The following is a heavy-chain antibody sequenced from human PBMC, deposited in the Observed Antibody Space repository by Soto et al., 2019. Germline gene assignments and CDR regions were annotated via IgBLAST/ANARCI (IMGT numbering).Heavy chain of an antibody. CDR1: GFTFSTYL. Sequence: PGGSLRLSCAASGFTFSTYLMSWVRQAPGKGLEWVANIKYDGSETYYVDSVEGRFTTSRDNAKNSLYLQMNSLRGEDTAVYYCARYSSAWGLWGQGXLVTVYS. CDR2: IKYDGSET. D-gene: IGHD6-19*01. V-gene: IGHV3-7*01. J-gene: IGHJ4*02. CDR3: ARYSSAWGL.